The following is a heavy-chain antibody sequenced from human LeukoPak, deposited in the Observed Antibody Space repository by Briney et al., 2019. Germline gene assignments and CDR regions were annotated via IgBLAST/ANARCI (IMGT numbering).Heavy chain of an antibody. V-gene: IGHV1-69*13. J-gene: IGHJ4*02. D-gene: IGHD4-17*01. Sequence: SVKVSCKASGGTFSSYAISWVRQAPGQGLEWMGGIIPIFGTANYAQKFQGRVTITADESTSTAYMELRSLRSDDTAVYYCARSDYGDDDYWGQGTLVTVSS. CDR3: ARSDYGDDDY. CDR2: IIPIFGTA. CDR1: GGTFSSYA.